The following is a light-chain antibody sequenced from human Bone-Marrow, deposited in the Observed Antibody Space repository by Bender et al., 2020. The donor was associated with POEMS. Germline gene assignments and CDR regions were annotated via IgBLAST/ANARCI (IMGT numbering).Light chain of an antibody. Sequence: QSALTQPASVSGSPGQSVTISCTGTSSDIGRYTSVSWYQQHPGKAPKLIIYNSDQRPSGVPDRFSGSMSGTSASLAISGLHSEDEADYYCVAWDGTLNGWVFGGGTKLTVL. CDR2: NSD. CDR3: VAWDGTLNGWV. CDR1: SSDIGRYTS. J-gene: IGLJ2*01. V-gene: IGLV2-8*01.